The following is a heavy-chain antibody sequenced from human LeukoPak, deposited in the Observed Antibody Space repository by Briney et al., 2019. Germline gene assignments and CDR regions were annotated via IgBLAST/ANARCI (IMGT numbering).Heavy chain of an antibody. CDR1: GFTFNTYW. Sequence: GGSLRLSCATSGFTFNTYWMTWVRQAPGKGLEWVANIKEDGSLKYYVDFVKGRFTISRENAKNSLYLQMNSLRAEDTAVYYCATGRSLDVWGRGTLVTVSS. CDR3: ATGRSLDV. J-gene: IGHJ2*01. V-gene: IGHV3-7*01. CDR2: IKEDGSLK. D-gene: IGHD1-26*01.